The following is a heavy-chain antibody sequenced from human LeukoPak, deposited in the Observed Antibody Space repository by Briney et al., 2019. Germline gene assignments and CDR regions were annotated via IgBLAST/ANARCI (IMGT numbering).Heavy chain of an antibody. D-gene: IGHD6-19*01. J-gene: IGHJ4*02. CDR3: ARVSPGADYYFDY. V-gene: IGHV3-7*01. CDR2: IKQDGSEK. CDR1: GFTFSSYW. Sequence: GGSLRLSCAASGFTFSSYWMSWVRQAPGKGLEWVANIKQDGSEKYYVDSVKGRFTISRDNAKNSLYLQMNSLRAEDTAVYYCARVSPGADYYFDYWGQGTLVTVSS.